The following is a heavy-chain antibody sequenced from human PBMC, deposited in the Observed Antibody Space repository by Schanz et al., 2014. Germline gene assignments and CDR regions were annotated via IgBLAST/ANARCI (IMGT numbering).Heavy chain of an antibody. V-gene: IGHV3-48*01. CDR3: ARVKYCTITRCYRTETEGIYYMDV. J-gene: IGHJ6*03. CDR1: GFTFSSNS. Sequence: EVQLVESGGGLVQPGGSLRLSCAASGFTFSSNSMNWVRQAPGKGLEWISYIGSSSSRIDHADSVKGRFTISRDNSKNTLYLQMNSLRPEDTAVYYCARVKYCTITRCYRTETEGIYYMDVWGKGTTVTVSS. D-gene: IGHD2-2*01. CDR2: IGSSSSRI.